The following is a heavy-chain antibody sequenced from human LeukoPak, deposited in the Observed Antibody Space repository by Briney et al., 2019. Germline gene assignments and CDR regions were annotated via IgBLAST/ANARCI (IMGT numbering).Heavy chain of an antibody. CDR2: ITSGSTI. CDR1: GFTFSDYY. CDR3: ARRHCSSTSCPLVDY. V-gene: IGHV3-11*04. D-gene: IGHD2-2*01. Sequence: GGSLRLSCAAPGFTFSDYYMSWIRQAPGKGLEWVSYITSGSTIYYADSVKGRFTISRDNAKNSLYLQMNSLRAEDTAVYYCARRHCSSTSCPLVDYWGQGTLVTVSS. J-gene: IGHJ4*02.